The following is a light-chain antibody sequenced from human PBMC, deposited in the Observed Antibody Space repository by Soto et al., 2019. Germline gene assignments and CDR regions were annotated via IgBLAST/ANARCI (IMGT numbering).Light chain of an antibody. Sequence: TLSASPGERATLSCRASQSISRYLDWYQQKPGKAPKLLSYAASSMQSGVPSRFSGSGSGTDFTLTISSLQPEDFATYYCLQSYSNPWTFGQGTKVDIK. V-gene: IGKV1-39*01. CDR2: AAS. CDR1: QSISRY. J-gene: IGKJ1*01. CDR3: LQSYSNPWT.